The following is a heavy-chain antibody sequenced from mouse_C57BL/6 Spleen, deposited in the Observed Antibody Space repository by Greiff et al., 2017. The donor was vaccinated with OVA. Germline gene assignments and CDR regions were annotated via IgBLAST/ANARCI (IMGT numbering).Heavy chain of an antibody. Sequence: QVQLKESGPELVKPGASVKLSCKASGYTFTSYDITWVKQRPGQGLEWIGWIYPRDGSTKYNEKFKGKATLTVDTSSSTAYRELHSLTSEDSAVYFCARAGIYYDYDGAWFAYWGQGTLVTVSA. CDR3: ARAGIYYDYDGAWFAY. V-gene: IGHV1-85*01. CDR1: GYTFTSYD. J-gene: IGHJ3*01. D-gene: IGHD2-4*01. CDR2: IYPRDGST.